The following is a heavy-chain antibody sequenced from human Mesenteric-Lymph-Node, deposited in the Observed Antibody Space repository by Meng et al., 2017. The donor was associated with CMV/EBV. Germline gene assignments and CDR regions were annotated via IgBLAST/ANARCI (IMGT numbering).Heavy chain of an antibody. CDR3: AAEYQLLNTPYFEY. CDR1: GFTFSNFA. D-gene: IGHD2-2*01. Sequence: GGSLRLSCEVSGFTFSNFAMTWVRQAPGKGLEWVSLISYDGGTKKYADSVKGRLTISRDNSKNTVYLQMDTLRPDDTAIYYCAAEYQLLNTPYFEYWGQGTPVTVSS. CDR2: ISYDGGTK. V-gene: IGHV3-30*03. J-gene: IGHJ4*02.